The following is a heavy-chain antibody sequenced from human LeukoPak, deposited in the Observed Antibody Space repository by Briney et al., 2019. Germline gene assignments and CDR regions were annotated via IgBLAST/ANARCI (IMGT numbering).Heavy chain of an antibody. CDR1: GFTFSSYW. V-gene: IGHV3-7*01. CDR2: IKQDGSEK. J-gene: IGHJ4*02. D-gene: IGHD3-3*01. CDR3: ARRSLRSTALDY. Sequence: GGSLRLSCAASGFTFSSYWMSWVRQAPGKGLEWVAKIKQDGSEKYNVDSVKGGFTTSRDNAKNSLYLQMTSLRAEDTAVYYCARRSLRSTALDYWGQGTLVTVSS.